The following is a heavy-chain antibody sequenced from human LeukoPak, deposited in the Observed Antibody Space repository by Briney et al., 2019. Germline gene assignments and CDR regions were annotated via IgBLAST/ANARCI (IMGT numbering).Heavy chain of an antibody. CDR1: GDSISSGYY. V-gene: IGHV4-38-2*02. CDR3: ARLYGNYQNYFDY. D-gene: IGHD1-7*01. Sequence: TTSETLSLTCTVSGDSISSGYYWGWIRQPPGKGLEWVGHMYYRGNTFYNPSLKSRVTISVDTSKNQFSLKLRSVTAADTAVYYCARLYGNYQNYFDYWGQGTLVTVSS. J-gene: IGHJ4*02. CDR2: MYYRGNT.